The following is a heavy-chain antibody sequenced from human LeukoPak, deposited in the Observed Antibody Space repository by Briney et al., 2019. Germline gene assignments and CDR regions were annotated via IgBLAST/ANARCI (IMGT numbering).Heavy chain of an antibody. Sequence: GGSLRLSCAGSGFTIGSYWMSWVRQAPGKGLEWVAYIRQDGSEKYYVDSVKGRLTISRDNAKNSLYLQMNSLRAEDTGIYYCARAGYYGDDAFDLWGQGTMVTVSS. CDR2: IRQDGSEK. CDR3: ARAGYYGDDAFDL. CDR1: GFTIGSYW. J-gene: IGHJ3*01. V-gene: IGHV3-7*01. D-gene: IGHD2/OR15-2a*01.